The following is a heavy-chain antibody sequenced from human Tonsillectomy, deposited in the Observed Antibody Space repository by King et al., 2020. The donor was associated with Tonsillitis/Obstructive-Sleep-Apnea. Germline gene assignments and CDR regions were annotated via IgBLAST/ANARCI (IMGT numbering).Heavy chain of an antibody. Sequence: QLVQSGAEVKKPGSSVKVSCKASGGPFSGYAINWVRQAPGQGLEWMGRIIPIFNIANYAQKLQGRVTITADKSTSTAYMELNSLRSEDTAMYYCARDAGYCTTTSCYKPLDYWGQGTLFTVSS. CDR2: IIPIFNIA. D-gene: IGHD2-2*02. V-gene: IGHV1-69*04. CDR3: ARDAGYCTTTSCYKPLDY. CDR1: GGPFSGYA. J-gene: IGHJ4*02.